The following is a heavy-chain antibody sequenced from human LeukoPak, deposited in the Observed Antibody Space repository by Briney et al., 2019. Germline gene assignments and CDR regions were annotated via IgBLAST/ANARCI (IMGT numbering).Heavy chain of an antibody. J-gene: IGHJ4*02. CDR1: GFTFSSYA. V-gene: IGHV3-23*01. Sequence: PGGSLRLSCGASGFTFSSYAMSWVRQARGKGLEWVSAIGGTSGSTYYADSVKGRFTISRDNSQNTLYLQMNSLRAEDTAVYYCAKDRGGNSGWSSDSWGQGTLVTVSS. CDR2: IGGTSGST. D-gene: IGHD6-19*01. CDR3: AKDRGGNSGWSSDS.